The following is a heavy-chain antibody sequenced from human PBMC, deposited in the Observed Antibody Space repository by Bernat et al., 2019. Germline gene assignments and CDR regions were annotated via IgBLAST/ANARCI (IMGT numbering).Heavy chain of an antibody. Sequence: QVQLVESGGGVVQPGRSLRLSCTASGFTFSSYGMHWVRQAPGKGLEWVAVISYDGGNKYYADSVKGRFTISRDNSKNTLYLQMNSLRAEDTAVYYCAQSVAGILSDYWGQGTLVTVSS. J-gene: IGHJ4*02. D-gene: IGHD6-19*01. CDR2: ISYDGGNK. CDR3: AQSVAGILSDY. V-gene: IGHV3-30*18. CDR1: GFTFSSYG.